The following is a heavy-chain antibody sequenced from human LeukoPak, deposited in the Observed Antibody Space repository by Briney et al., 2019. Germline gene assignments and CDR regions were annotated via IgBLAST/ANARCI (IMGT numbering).Heavy chain of an antibody. V-gene: IGHV3-23*01. J-gene: IGHJ4*02. CDR1: GFTFSSYA. D-gene: IGHD2-15*01. Sequence: GGSLRLSCAASGFTFSSYAMSWVRQAPGKGLEWVSAISGSGGSTYYADSVKGRFTISRDNSKNTLYLQMNSLRAEDTAVYYCAKDRLGAVVVVAAAGFWGQGTLVTVSS. CDR3: AKDRLGAVVVVAAAGF. CDR2: ISGSGGST.